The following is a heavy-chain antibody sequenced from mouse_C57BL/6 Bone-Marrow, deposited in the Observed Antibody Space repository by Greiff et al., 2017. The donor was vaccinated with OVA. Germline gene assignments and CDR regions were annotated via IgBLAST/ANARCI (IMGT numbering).Heavy chain of an antibody. CDR2: IHPNSGST. J-gene: IGHJ1*03. V-gene: IGHV1-64*01. D-gene: IGHD1-1*01. CDR1: GYTFTSYW. CDR3: ASFYGSSPNWYFDV. Sequence: QVQLQQPGAELVKPGASVKLSCKASGYTFTSYWMHWVKQRPGQGLEWIGMIHPNSGSTNYNEKFKSKATLTVDKSSSTAYMQLSSLTSEDSAVYYCASFYGSSPNWYFDVWCTGTTVTVSS.